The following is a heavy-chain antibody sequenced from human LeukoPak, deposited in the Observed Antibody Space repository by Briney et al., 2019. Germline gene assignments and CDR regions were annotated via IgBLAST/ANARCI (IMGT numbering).Heavy chain of an antibody. CDR2: ISGSGGST. D-gene: IGHD2-8*01. V-gene: IGHV3-23*01. J-gene: IGHJ4*02. CDR1: GFTVSNNY. CDR3: ATLTMYADLDY. Sequence: GGSLRLSCAASGFTVSNNYMNWVRQAPGKGLEWVSGISGSGGSTNYADSVKGRFTISRDNSKNTLYLQMNYLRGDDTAVYYCATLTMYADLDYWGQGTLVTVSS.